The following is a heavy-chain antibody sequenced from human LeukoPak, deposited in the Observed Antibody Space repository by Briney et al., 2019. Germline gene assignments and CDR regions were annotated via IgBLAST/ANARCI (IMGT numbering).Heavy chain of an antibody. J-gene: IGHJ4*02. Sequence: ETLSLTCTVSNGSISNDYWSWIRQPPGKGLEWIGYIYHNGKTNYNPSLNSRLTISLDTPKLQFSLELSSVTTADTAVYFCARASEGIGFFDFWGPGLLVTVSS. CDR2: IYHNGKT. D-gene: IGHD2-21*01. CDR1: NGSISNDY. CDR3: ARASEGIGFFDF. V-gene: IGHV4-59*01.